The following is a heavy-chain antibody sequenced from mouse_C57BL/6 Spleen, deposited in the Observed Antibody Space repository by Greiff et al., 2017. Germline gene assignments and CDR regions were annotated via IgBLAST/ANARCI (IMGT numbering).Heavy chain of an antibody. CDR2: IYPGNGNT. Sequence: VQLQQSGPELVKPGASVKISCTASGYSFTSYYLHWVKQRPGQGLEWIGWIYPGNGNTKYNEKFKGKAALTADTSSITAYMQFSSLTSEDSAVYYCAGKAMDCWGQGTSVTVSS. CDR3: AGKAMDC. CDR1: GYSFTSYY. V-gene: IGHV1-66*01. J-gene: IGHJ4*01.